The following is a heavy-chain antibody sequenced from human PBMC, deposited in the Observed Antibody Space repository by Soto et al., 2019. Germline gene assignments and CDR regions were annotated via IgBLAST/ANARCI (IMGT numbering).Heavy chain of an antibody. CDR2: MNPINGAT. D-gene: IGHD6-13*01. CDR3: GRGPSPRAPAGGTPFYYAMDV. Sequence: ASVKVSCQASGYDFTAYDIHWVRQASGQGLEWMGWMNPINGATGSARRFQGRVSMTRNTATGTAYLELTSLRSDDTAVYYCGRGPSPRAPAGGTPFYYAMDVWGQGTTVTVSS. J-gene: IGHJ6*02. V-gene: IGHV1-8*02. CDR1: GYDFTAYD.